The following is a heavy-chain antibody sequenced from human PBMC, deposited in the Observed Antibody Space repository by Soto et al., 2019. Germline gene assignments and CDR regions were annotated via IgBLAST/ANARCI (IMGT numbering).Heavy chain of an antibody. CDR3: ASNFGMFHLLLWDAFDI. D-gene: IGHD2-15*01. CDR1: GFSFSSYA. J-gene: IGHJ3*02. Sequence: QVQLVESGGGVVQPGRSLRLSCAASGFSFSSYAMHWVRQAPGKGLERVAVISYDGSNKYYADSVKGRFTISRENSKNTLYLQMNSLRAEDTAVYYCASNFGMFHLLLWDAFDIWGQGTMVTVSS. V-gene: IGHV3-30-3*01. CDR2: ISYDGSNK.